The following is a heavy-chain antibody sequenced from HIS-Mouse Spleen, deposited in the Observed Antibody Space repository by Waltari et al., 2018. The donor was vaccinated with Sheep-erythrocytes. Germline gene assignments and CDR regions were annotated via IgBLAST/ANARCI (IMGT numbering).Heavy chain of an antibody. CDR3: ARVASGATFDY. V-gene: IGHV3-21*01. J-gene: IGHJ4*02. Sequence: EVQLVESGGGLVKPGGSLRLSCAASGFTFSSYSMNWVRQAPGKGLGWVSSISSSSIYIYYADSVKGRFTISRDNAKNSLYLQMNSLRAEDTAVYYCARVASGATFDYWGQGTLVTVSS. CDR1: GFTFSSYS. CDR2: ISSSSIYI. D-gene: IGHD1-26*01.